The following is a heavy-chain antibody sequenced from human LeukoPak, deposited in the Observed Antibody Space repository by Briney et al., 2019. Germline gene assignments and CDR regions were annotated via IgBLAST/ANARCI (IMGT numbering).Heavy chain of an antibody. V-gene: IGHV3-7*01. CDR3: ARDRAWNYFDY. D-gene: IGHD3-3*01. Sequence: GGSLRLSCTASGFTFSNYWMSWVRQAPGKGLEWVANIRQDGGLKHYVDSVEGRFTISRDNSKNTLYLQMDSLRAEDTAVYYCARDRAWNYFDYWGQGTLVTVSS. J-gene: IGHJ4*02. CDR1: GFTFSNYW. CDR2: IRQDGGLK.